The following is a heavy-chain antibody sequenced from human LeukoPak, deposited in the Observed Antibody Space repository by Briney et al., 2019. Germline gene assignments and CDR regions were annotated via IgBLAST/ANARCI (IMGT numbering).Heavy chain of an antibody. Sequence: GGSLRLSCAASGFTFSSYAMNWVRQAPGKGLEWASYISASGDTIYYGDSVRGRFTISRDNAKNSLYLDMNTLKAEDTAVYYCARDPSWEILSYFDYWGQGTLVTVSS. CDR3: ARDPSWEILSYFDY. CDR2: ISASGDTI. J-gene: IGHJ4*02. CDR1: GFTFSSYA. V-gene: IGHV3-48*04. D-gene: IGHD1-26*01.